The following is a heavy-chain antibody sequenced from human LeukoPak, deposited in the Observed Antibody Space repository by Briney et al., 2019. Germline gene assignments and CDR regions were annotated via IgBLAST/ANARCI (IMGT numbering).Heavy chain of an antibody. Sequence: SESLSLTCTVSGGFITSSYWGWIRQPPGKGLELIEFFYYSGSTNYNPSLKSRVTISLDTSKNQFSLKMTSVTAADTAVYYCARARYGSTNCPYYFDYWGPGTLVTVSS. CDR2: FYYSGST. CDR1: GGFITSSY. V-gene: IGHV4-59*01. D-gene: IGHD2-2*01. J-gene: IGHJ4*02. CDR3: ARARYGSTNCPYYFDY.